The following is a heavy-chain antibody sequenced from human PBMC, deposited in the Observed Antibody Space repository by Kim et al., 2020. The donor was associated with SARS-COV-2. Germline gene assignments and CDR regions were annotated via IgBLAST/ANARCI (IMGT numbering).Heavy chain of an antibody. D-gene: IGHD3-9*01. CDR2: SYT. CDR3: ARVRPGYVY. Sequence: SYTNYADPVKGRFTISRDNAKKSVFLQMDSLGVEDTAIYYCARVRPGYVYWGQGTLVTVSS. V-gene: IGHV3-11*05. J-gene: IGHJ4*02.